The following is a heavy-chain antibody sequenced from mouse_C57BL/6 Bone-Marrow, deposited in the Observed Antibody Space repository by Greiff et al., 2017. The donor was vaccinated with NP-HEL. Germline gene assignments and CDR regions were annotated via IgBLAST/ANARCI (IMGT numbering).Heavy chain of an antibody. J-gene: IGHJ2*01. CDR1: GYSITSGYY. CDR2: ISYDGSN. V-gene: IGHV3-6*01. CDR3: ARDLRVYYFDY. D-gene: IGHD3-3*01. Sequence: EVQLQQSGPGLVKPSQSLSLTCSVTGYSITSGYYWNWIRQFPGNKLEWMGYISYDGSNNYNPSLKNRISITRDTSKNQFFLKFNSVTTEDTATYYCARDLRVYYFDYWGQGTTLTVSS.